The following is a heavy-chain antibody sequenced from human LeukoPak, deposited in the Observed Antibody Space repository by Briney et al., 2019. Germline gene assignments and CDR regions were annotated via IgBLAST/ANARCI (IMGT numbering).Heavy chain of an antibody. J-gene: IGHJ6*03. CDR2: IYYNGDT. CDR3: ARPYYYYMDV. V-gene: IGHV4-4*02. CDR1: GGSISSKNW. Sequence: SGTLSLTCAVSGGSISSKNWWGWVRQPPGKGLEWIGEIYYNGDTNYNPSLKSRVTISVDKSKNLFSLKLTSVTAADTAVYYCARPYYYYMDVWGKGITVTVSS.